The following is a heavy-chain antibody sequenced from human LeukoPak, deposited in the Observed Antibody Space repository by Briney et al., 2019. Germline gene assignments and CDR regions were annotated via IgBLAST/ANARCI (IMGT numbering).Heavy chain of an antibody. CDR2: IYYSGST. D-gene: IGHD6-13*01. V-gene: IGHV4-59*08. CDR1: GSSISSYY. J-gene: IGHJ4*02. CDR3: ARVNVAAADTDY. Sequence: SETLSLTCTVSGSSISSYYWSWIRQPPGKGLEWIGYIYYSGSTNYNPSLKSRVTISVDTSKNQFSLKLSSVTAADTAVYYCARVNVAAADTDYWGQGTLVTVSS.